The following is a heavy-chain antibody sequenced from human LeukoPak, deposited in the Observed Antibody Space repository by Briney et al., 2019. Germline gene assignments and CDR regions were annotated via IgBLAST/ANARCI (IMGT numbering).Heavy chain of an antibody. V-gene: IGHV1-18*01. J-gene: IGHJ6*03. Sequence: GASVKVSCKASGYTFTSYGISWVRQAPGQGLEWMGWISAYNGNTNYAQKLQGRVTMTTDTSTSTAHMELRSLRSDDTAVYYCARDREYSSSSRPNYYYYYYMDVWGKGTTVTVSS. CDR3: ARDREYSSSSRPNYYYYYYMDV. D-gene: IGHD6-6*01. CDR2: ISAYNGNT. CDR1: GYTFTSYG.